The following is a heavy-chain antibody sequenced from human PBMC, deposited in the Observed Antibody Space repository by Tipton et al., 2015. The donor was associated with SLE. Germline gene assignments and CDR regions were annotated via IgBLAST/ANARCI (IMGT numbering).Heavy chain of an antibody. V-gene: IGHV4-59*01. CDR1: GGSINDYY. Sequence: TLSLTCNASGGSINDYYWNWLRQPPGKGLEWIGFIYNSGSTNYNPSLRSRVTISGDTSKNQISLKLNSVTAADTAVYYCARAEAFWSGYYRESGWFGPWGQGTLVTVSS. CDR2: IYNSGST. CDR3: ARAEAFWSGYYRESGWFGP. D-gene: IGHD3-3*01. J-gene: IGHJ5*02.